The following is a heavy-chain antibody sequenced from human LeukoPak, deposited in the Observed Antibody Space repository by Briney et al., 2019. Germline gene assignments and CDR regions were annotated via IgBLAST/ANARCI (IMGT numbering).Heavy chain of an antibody. J-gene: IGHJ6*03. CDR1: GGSISITSYY. CDR2: MYSSGST. Sequence: SETLSLTCTVSGGSISITSYYWGWIRQPPGKGLEWIGSMYSSGSTYYNPSLKSRVTISVDTSKNQFSLKLSSVTAADTAVYYCARVVAAAGAGYYYYYMDVWSKGTTVTVSS. D-gene: IGHD6-13*01. V-gene: IGHV4-39*07. CDR3: ARVVAAAGAGYYYYYMDV.